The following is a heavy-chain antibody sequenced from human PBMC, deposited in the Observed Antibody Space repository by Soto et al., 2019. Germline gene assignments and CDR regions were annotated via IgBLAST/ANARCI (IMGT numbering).Heavy chain of an antibody. CDR3: ASSGYSYGPRGY. CDR2: IYSGGST. D-gene: IGHD5-18*01. CDR1: GFTVSSNY. Sequence: EVQLVESGGGLVQPGGSLRLSCAASGFTVSSNYMSWVRQAPGKGLEWVSVIYSGGSTYYADSVTGRFTISRDNSKNTLFLQMNSLRAEATAVYYCASSGYSYGPRGYWGQGTLVTVSS. J-gene: IGHJ4*02. V-gene: IGHV3-66*01.